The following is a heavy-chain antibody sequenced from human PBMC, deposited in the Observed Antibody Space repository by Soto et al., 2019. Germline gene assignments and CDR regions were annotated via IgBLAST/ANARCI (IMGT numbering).Heavy chain of an antibody. V-gene: IGHV4-31*03. CDR1: GGSISSGGYY. J-gene: IGHJ6*02. CDR2: IYYSGST. D-gene: IGHD1-1*01. Sequence: SETLSLTCTVSGGSISSGGYYWSWIRQHPGKGLEWIGYIYYSGSTYYNPSLKSRVTISVDTSKNQLSLKLSSVTAADTAVYYCARDLRATGKGSGYYYYYGMDVWGQGTTVTVSS. CDR3: ARDLRATGKGSGYYYYYGMDV.